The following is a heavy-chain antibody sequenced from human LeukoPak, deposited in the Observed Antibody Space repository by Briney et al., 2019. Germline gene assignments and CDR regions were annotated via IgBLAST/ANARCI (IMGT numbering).Heavy chain of an antibody. Sequence: SETLSLTCTVSGDSISNYYWTWIRQPAAKGLEWIGRIYTSGSTNYNPSLKSRVTISVDKSKNQFSLKLSSVTAADTAVYYCARDRAVAGIPFDIWGQGTMVTVSS. CDR2: IYTSGST. D-gene: IGHD6-19*01. CDR3: ARDRAVAGIPFDI. J-gene: IGHJ3*02. CDR1: GDSISNYY. V-gene: IGHV4-4*07.